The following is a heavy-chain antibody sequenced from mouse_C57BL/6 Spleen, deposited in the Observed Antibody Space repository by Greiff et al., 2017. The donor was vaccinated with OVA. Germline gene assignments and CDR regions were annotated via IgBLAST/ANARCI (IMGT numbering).Heavy chain of an antibody. V-gene: IGHV1-54*01. CDR1: GYAFTNYL. CDR3: ARSSAQYARDY. CDR2: INTGSGGT. J-gene: IGHJ4*01. Sequence: QVQLKESGAELVRPGTSVKVSCKASGYAFTNYLIEWVKQRPGQGLEWIGVINTGSGGTNNNEKLKGKATLTADKSSSPAYMQLSSLTSEDSAVYFCARSSAQYARDYWGQGTSVTVSS. D-gene: IGHD3-2*02.